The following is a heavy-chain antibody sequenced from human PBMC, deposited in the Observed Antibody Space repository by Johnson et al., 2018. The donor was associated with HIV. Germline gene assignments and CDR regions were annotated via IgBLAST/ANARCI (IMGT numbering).Heavy chain of an antibody. CDR2: IRYDGRNN. CDR3: ARDRGLPENAFDI. J-gene: IGHJ3*02. D-gene: IGHD4-11*01. CDR1: GFIFNRYG. V-gene: IGHV3-30*02. Sequence: QVQPVESGGGVVQPGRSLRLSCAASGFIFNRYGMHWVRQAPGTGLEGVACIRYDGRNNYHIESVMGRFTISRDNSKNTLYLQMNSLRAEDTAVYYRARDRGLPENAFDIWSQGTMVTVSS.